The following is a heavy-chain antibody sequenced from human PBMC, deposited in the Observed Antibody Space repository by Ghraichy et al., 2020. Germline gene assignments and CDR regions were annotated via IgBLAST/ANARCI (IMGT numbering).Heavy chain of an antibody. CDR3: AKFRDGYYYYYGMDV. J-gene: IGHJ6*02. CDR1: GGSISSYY. Sequence: ESLNISCTVSGGSISSYYWTWIRQPPGKGLEWIGYIYNSGSTNYNPSLKSRVTISLDTSKNQFSLKLSSVTAADTAVYYCAKFRDGYYYYYGMDVWGQGTTVTVSS. CDR2: IYNSGST. V-gene: IGHV4-59*01.